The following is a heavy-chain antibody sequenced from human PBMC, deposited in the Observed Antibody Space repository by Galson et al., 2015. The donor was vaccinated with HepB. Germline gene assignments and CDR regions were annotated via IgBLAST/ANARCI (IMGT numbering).Heavy chain of an antibody. D-gene: IGHD2-2*01. Sequence: EWIGYIYYSGSTYYNPPLKSRVTISLDTSKNQFSLKLSSVTAADTAVYYCARLVVVPAAMGYYYYMDVWGKGTTVTVSS. V-gene: IGHV4-31*02. J-gene: IGHJ6*03. CDR2: IYYSGST. CDR3: ARLVVVPAAMGYYYYMDV.